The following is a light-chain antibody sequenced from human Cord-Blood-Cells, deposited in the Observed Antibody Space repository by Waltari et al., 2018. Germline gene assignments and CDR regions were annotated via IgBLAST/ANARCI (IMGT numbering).Light chain of an antibody. J-gene: IGKJ5*01. CDR1: QGIHSW. CDR3: QHAISFPIT. V-gene: IGKV1D-12*01. CDR2: AAC. Sequence: DIHMTQSPSSVSASVGARATITCRASQGIHSWLAWYQQKPGKAPKVLIYAACSLQSGVPSRFSGSGSGTDFTLTISSLQAENFATYYCQHAISFPITFGEGTRLEMK.